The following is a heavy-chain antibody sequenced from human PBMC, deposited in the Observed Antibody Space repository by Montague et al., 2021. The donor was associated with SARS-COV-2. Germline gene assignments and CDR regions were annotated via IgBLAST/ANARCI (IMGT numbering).Heavy chain of an antibody. CDR3: ARGLPVTTLFYYFGMDF. Sequence: SETLSLTCAVYGASFSGNYWSWIRQPPGKGLEWIGEINHYGSTNYNPSLKSRVTMSVDTSKNQFSLKLSSVTAADTAVYYCARGLPVTTLFYYFGMDFWGQGTTVTVSS. CDR1: GASFSGNY. CDR2: INHYGST. J-gene: IGHJ6*02. V-gene: IGHV4-34*01. D-gene: IGHD4-11*01.